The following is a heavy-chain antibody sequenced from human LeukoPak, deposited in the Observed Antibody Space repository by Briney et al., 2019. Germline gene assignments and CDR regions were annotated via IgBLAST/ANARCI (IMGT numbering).Heavy chain of an antibody. V-gene: IGHV1-69*05. Sequence: ASVKVSCKASGGTFSSYAISWVRQAPGQGLEWMGGIIPIFGTANYAQKFQGRVTITTDESTSTAYMELSSLRSEDTAVYYCARDQRVGYDYVAGSYRSYKWFDPWAKEPWSPSPQ. CDR1: GGTFSSYA. CDR2: IIPIFGTA. J-gene: IGHJ5*01. D-gene: IGHD3-16*02. CDR3: ARDQRVGYDYVAGSYRSYKWFDP.